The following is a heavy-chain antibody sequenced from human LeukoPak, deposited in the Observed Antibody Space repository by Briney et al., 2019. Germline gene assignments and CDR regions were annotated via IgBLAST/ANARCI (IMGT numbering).Heavy chain of an antibody. D-gene: IGHD2/OR15-2a*01. CDR2: LYSDGSA. CDR3: ARDSSSFPNYFDY. V-gene: IGHV3-53*01. Sequence: GGSLRLSCVASGFTVSSNYMSWVRQPPGKGLEWVSLLYSDGSAFYADSVKGRFTISRDNSKNTVYLQMNMLRAEDTDVYYCARDSSSFPNYFDYWGQGTLVTVSS. J-gene: IGHJ4*02. CDR1: GFTVSSNY.